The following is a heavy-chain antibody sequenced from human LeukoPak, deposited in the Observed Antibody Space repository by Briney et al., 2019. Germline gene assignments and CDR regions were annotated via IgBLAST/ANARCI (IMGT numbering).Heavy chain of an antibody. V-gene: IGHV4-39*07. D-gene: IGHD6-13*01. CDR3: ARGRGYSSSWFLGAFDI. Sequence: SETLSLTCTVSGGSISSSSYYWGWIRQPPGKGLEWIGSIYYSGSTYYNPSLKSRVTISVDTSKNQFSLKLGSMTAADTAVYYCARGRGYSSSWFLGAFDIWGQGTMVTVSS. CDR1: GGSISSSSYY. CDR2: IYYSGST. J-gene: IGHJ3*02.